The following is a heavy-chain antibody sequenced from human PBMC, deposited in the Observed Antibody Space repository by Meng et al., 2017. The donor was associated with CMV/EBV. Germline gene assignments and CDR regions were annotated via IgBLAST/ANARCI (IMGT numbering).Heavy chain of an antibody. J-gene: IGHJ4*02. CDR3: ARLSGSGTTSTGYHYAFDS. CDR2: IYYSGTT. Sequence: QVEPKESGPGLVKPSPTLTLTCSVSGGSISSGDYYWSWIRQPPGKGLEWIGYIYYSGTTYYNPSLESRVTISVDTSKNQFSLNLSSVTAADTAVYYCARLSGSGTTSTGYHYAFDSWGQGTLVTVSS. D-gene: IGHD3-22*01. CDR1: GGSISSGDYY. V-gene: IGHV4-30-4*08.